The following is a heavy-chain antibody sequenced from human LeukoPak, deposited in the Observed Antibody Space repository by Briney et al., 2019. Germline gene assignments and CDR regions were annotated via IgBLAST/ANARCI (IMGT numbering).Heavy chain of an antibody. Sequence: GGSLRLSCAASGFTFSSYAMHWVRQAPGKGLEWVAVISYDGSNKYYADSVKGRFTISRDNSKNTLYLQMNSLRAEDTAVYYCARDKGFEGLDYMDVWGKGTTVTVSS. CDR2: ISYDGSNK. J-gene: IGHJ6*03. CDR1: GFTFSSYA. V-gene: IGHV3-30-3*01. CDR3: ARDKGFEGLDYMDV. D-gene: IGHD2-15*01.